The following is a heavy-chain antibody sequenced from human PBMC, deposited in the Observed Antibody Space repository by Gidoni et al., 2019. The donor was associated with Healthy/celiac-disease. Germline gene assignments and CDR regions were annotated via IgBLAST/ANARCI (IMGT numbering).Heavy chain of an antibody. D-gene: IGHD1-26*01. CDR2: ISSSSSYI. CDR1: FSSYS. V-gene: IGHV3-21*01. CDR3: ARGPGPIRGDYFDY. Sequence: FSSYSMNWVRQAPGKGLEWVSSISSSSSYIYYADSVKGRFTISRDNAKNSLYLQMNSLRAEDTAVYYCARGPGPIRGDYFDYWGQGTLVTVSS. J-gene: IGHJ4*02.